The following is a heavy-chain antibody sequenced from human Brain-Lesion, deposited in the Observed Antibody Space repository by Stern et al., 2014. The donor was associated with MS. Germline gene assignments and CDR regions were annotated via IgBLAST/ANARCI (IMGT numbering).Heavy chain of an antibody. V-gene: IGHV4-61*02. CDR1: GGSISSGGYY. CDR3: ARGRVVPGFQYYATDV. Sequence: QVQLQESGPGLVKPSQTLSLSCTVSGGSISSGGYYWSWIRQPAGKGLEWIGRIFNSGSTSYNPSHKSRVPISIDTSKNQFSLRLNSMTAADTAVYYCARGRVVPGFQYYATDVWGQGTTVIVSS. J-gene: IGHJ6*02. CDR2: IFNSGST. D-gene: IGHD2-2*01.